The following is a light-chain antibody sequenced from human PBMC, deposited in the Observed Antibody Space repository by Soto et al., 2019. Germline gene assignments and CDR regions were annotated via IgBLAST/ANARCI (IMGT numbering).Light chain of an antibody. Sequence: DIQMTQSPSSLSASVGDRVTITCRASQSISRYLNWYQQKPGKAPKLLISAVSSLESEGPSRFSGSGYGTEFTLTISSLQPEDFATYYCQHSYNTPLTFGGGTKVEIK. J-gene: IGKJ4*01. CDR2: AVS. V-gene: IGKV1-39*01. CDR3: QHSYNTPLT. CDR1: QSISRY.